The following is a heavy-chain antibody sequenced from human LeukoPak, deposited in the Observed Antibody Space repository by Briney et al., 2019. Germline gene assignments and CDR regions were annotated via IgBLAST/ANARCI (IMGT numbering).Heavy chain of an antibody. V-gene: IGHV3-23*01. CDR1: GFTFSSYA. CDR2: ISGGGGTT. CDR3: AKMSDYYGSGSPIDY. J-gene: IGHJ4*02. Sequence: PGGSLRLSCAASGFTFSSYAMNWVRQAPGKGLEWVSAISGGGGTTSYADSVRGRFTISRDNSKNTLFLQMNSLRAEDTAVYYCAKMSDYYGSGSPIDYWGQGTLVTVSS. D-gene: IGHD3-10*01.